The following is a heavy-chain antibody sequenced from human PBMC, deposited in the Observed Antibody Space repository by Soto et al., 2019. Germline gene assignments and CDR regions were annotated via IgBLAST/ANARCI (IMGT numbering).Heavy chain of an antibody. CDR2: IWYDGSNK. CDR3: ARNLREGRGY. D-gene: IGHD3-10*01. Sequence: QVQLVESGGGVGQPGRSLRLSCAASGFPFSSYGMHWVRQAPGKGLECVAVIWYDGSNKYYADSVKGRFTIYRDNSKNTLYLQMNSLRAEDTAVYYCARNLREGRGYWGQGTLVTVSS. J-gene: IGHJ4*02. CDR1: GFPFSSYG. V-gene: IGHV3-33*01.